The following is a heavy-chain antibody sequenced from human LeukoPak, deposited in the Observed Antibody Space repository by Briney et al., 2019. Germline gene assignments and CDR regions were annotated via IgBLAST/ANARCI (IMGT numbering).Heavy chain of an antibody. Sequence: PSETLSLTCAVYGGSFSGYYWSWIRQPPGKGLEWIGEINHSGSTNYNPSLKSRVTISVDTSKNQFSLKLSSVTAADTAVYYCARGLLDCSSTSCLGSSWFDPWGQGTLVTVSS. CDR1: GGSFSGYY. CDR3: ARGLLDCSSTSCLGSSWFDP. J-gene: IGHJ5*02. V-gene: IGHV4-34*01. D-gene: IGHD2-2*01. CDR2: INHSGST.